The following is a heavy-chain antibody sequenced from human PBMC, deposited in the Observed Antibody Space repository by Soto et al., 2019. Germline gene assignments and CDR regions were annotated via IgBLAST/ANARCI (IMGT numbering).Heavy chain of an antibody. Sequence: GGSLRLSCAASGFTFSSYGMHWVRQAPGKGLEWVAVISYDGSNKYYADSVKGRFTISRDNSKNTLYLQMNSLRAEDTAVYYCAMPGKKYDILTAGAFDIWGQGTMVTVSS. D-gene: IGHD3-9*01. CDR3: AMPGKKYDILTAGAFDI. V-gene: IGHV3-30*03. CDR2: ISYDGSNK. J-gene: IGHJ3*02. CDR1: GFTFSSYG.